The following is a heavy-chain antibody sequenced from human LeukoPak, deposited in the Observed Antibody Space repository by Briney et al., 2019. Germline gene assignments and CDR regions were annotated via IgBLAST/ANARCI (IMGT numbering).Heavy chain of an antibody. V-gene: IGHV3-53*01. J-gene: IGHJ4*02. CDR1: GFTVISNY. CDR2: IYSGGLT. Sequence: GGALRLSWAASGFTVISNYMSWVRQAPGKGLEWVSVIYSGGLTYYADSVKGRFTTSRDNPKNTLYLQMKSLRAEGTAVYYCARDIIVGATDADYWGQGTLVTVSS. D-gene: IGHD1-26*01. CDR3: ARDIIVGATDADY.